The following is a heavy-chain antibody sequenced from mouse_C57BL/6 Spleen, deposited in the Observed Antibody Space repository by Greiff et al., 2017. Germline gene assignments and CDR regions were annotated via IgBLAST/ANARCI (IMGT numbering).Heavy chain of an antibody. J-gene: IGHJ2*01. V-gene: IGHV1-61*01. D-gene: IGHD2-3*01. Sequence: QVQLQQPGAELVRPGSSVKLSCKASGYTFTSYWMDWVKQRPGQGLEWIGNIYPSDSETHYNQKFKDKATLTVDKSSSTAYMQLSSLTSEDSAVYYCARYDGYDAYYFDYWGQGTTLTVSS. CDR3: ARYDGYDAYYFDY. CDR1: GYTFTSYW. CDR2: IYPSDSET.